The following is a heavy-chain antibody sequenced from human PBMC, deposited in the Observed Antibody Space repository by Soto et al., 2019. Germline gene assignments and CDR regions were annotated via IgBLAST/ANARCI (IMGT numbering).Heavy chain of an antibody. V-gene: IGHV4-31*03. CDR1: GGSISSGGYY. J-gene: IGHJ5*02. CDR3: ARVTDVRANWFDP. Sequence: SETLSLTCPFSGGSISSGGYYWSWIRQHPGKGLEWIGYIYYSGSTYYNPSLKSRVTISVDTSKNQFSLKLSSVTAADTAVYYCARVTDVRANWFDPWGQGTLVTVSS. CDR2: IYYSGST.